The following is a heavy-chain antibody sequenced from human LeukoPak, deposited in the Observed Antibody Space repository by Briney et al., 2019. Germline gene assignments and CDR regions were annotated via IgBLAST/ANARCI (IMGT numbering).Heavy chain of an antibody. CDR2: IIPIFGTA. CDR3: AGGDGGEQQLVLGY. Sequence: ASVKVSCKASGGTFSSYAISWVRQAPGQGLEWMGGIIPIFGTANYAQKFQGRVTITADESTSTAYMELSSLRSEDTAVYYCAGGDGGEQQLVLGYWGQGTLVTVSS. V-gene: IGHV1-69*13. J-gene: IGHJ4*02. D-gene: IGHD6-13*01. CDR1: GGTFSSYA.